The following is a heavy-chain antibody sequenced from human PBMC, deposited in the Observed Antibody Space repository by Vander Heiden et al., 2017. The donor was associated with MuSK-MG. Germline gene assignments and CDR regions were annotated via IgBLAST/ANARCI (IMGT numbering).Heavy chain of an antibody. V-gene: IGHV3-48*02. Sequence: EVQLVESGGGLVQPAGSLRLPGEASGFSFSSVGINLVRQAPGKGLEWVSYISSSSSTIYYEDAGKGRVTISRDNAKNSLYLQMNSVRDEDTAVYYCARDRSTWIKLWFLDWGQGNLVTVS. CDR2: ISSSSSTI. J-gene: IGHJ4*02. CDR3: ARDRSTWIKLWFLD. D-gene: IGHD5-18*01. CDR1: GFSFSSVG.